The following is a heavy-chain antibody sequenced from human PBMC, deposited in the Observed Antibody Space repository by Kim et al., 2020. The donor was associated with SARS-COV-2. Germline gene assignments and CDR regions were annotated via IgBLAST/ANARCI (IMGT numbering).Heavy chain of an antibody. V-gene: IGHV1-46*01. CDR1: GYTFTSYY. CDR3: ARSYYYGSGSYYNTRRNGMDV. CDR2: INPSGGST. D-gene: IGHD3-10*01. J-gene: IGHJ6*02. Sequence: ASVKVSCKASGYTFTSYYMHWVRQAPGQGLEWMGIINPSGGSTSYAKKFQGRVTMTRDTSTSTVYMELSSLRSEDTAVYYCARSYYYGSGSYYNTRRNGMDVWGQGTTVTVSS.